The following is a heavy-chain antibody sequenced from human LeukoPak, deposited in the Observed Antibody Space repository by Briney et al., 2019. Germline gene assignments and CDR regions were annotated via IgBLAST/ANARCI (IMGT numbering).Heavy chain of an antibody. CDR3: ARDNYDNTNWFDL. J-gene: IGHJ5*02. CDR1: GGSISSYY. Sequence: PSETLSLTCTVSGGSISSYYWSWIRQPAGKGLEWIGRIYTGGTTNYNPSLKSRVTMSVDTSKNQFSLSLSSVTAADTAVYYCARDNYDNTNWFDLWGQGTLVTVSP. CDR2: IYTGGTT. V-gene: IGHV4-4*07. D-gene: IGHD3-22*01.